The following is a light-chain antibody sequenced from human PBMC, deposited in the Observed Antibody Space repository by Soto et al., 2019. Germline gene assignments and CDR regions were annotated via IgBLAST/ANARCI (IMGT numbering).Light chain of an antibody. CDR2: AAS. V-gene: IGKV2D-29*01. CDR3: LQSIGLHQT. CDR1: QSLLQSDGNTY. J-gene: IGKJ1*01. Sequence: IVMTQTPLSLSVTPGQPASISCKSSQSLLQSDGNTYLYWFLQKPGQPPQLLIYAASNRFSGVPDRFSGRGSGTEFIPQISRVEAEDVGVYYCLQSIGLHQTFGQGTKVDI.